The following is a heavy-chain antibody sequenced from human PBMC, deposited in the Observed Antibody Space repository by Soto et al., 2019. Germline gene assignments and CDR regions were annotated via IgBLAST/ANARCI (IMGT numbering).Heavy chain of an antibody. D-gene: IGHD3-16*01. J-gene: IGHJ4*02. V-gene: IGHV3-23*01. CDR3: AKMGSNYADDY. CDR2: INTSGGST. Sequence: EVPLLESGGGLAQPGGSLRLSCAASGFTFSSYAMSWVRQAPGKGLEWVSAINTSGGSTYYADSVKGRFTISRDNSKNTLYLQMNSLRAEDTAVYYCAKMGSNYADDYWGQGTLVTVSS. CDR1: GFTFSSYA.